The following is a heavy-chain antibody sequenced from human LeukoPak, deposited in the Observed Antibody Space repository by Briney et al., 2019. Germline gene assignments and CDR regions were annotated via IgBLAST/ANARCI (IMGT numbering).Heavy chain of an antibody. CDR1: GYTFTSYD. Sequence: ASVKVSCKASGYTFTSYDINWVRQATGQGLEWMGWMNPNSGNTGYAQKFQGRVTMTRNTSISTAYMELSSLRSEDTAVYYCARVRSSSPYYYYYMDVWGKGTTVTVSS. V-gene: IGHV1-8*01. CDR2: MNPNSGNT. J-gene: IGHJ6*03. CDR3: ARVRSSSPYYYYYMDV. D-gene: IGHD6-6*01.